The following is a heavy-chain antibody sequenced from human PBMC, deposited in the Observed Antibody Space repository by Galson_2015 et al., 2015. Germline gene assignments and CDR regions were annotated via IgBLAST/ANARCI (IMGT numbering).Heavy chain of an antibody. Sequence: SLRLSCAASGFTFSSYEMNWVRQAPGKGLEWVSYISSSGSTIYYADSVKGRFTISRDNAKNSLYLQMNSLRAEDTAVYYCARDWYCSGGSCYSYYYYMDVWGKGTTVTVSS. CDR1: GFTFSSYE. J-gene: IGHJ6*03. D-gene: IGHD2-15*01. CDR2: ISSSGSTI. V-gene: IGHV3-48*03. CDR3: ARDWYCSGGSCYSYYYYMDV.